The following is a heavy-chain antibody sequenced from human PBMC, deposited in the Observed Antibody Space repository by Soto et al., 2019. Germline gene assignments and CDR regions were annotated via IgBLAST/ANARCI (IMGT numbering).Heavy chain of an antibody. CDR1: GFTFSSYA. CDR2: ISGSIGNI. J-gene: IGHJ4*02. D-gene: IGHD3-10*01. V-gene: IGHV3-23*01. Sequence: EVQVLESGGNLVQPGGSMRLSCASSGFTFSSYAMSWVRQAPGKGLEWVSAISGSIGNIYYADSVNGRFTISRDNSKNALYLQMHSLRAEDTAVYYCAKDKYYGSGSYYSVAEYWGQGTLVTVSS. CDR3: AKDKYYGSGSYYSVAEY.